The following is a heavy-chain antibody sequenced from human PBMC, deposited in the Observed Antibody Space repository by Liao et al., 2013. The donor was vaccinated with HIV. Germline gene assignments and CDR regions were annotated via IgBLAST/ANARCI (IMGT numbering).Heavy chain of an antibody. CDR2: INHSGST. CDR3: VRRGAVPGAPFDS. CDR1: GGSISSSGYY. Sequence: QLQLQESGPGLVKPSETLSLTCTVSGGSISSSGYYWSWIRQPPGKGLEWIGEINHSGSTNYNPSLKSRVTISVDTSKNQFSLKLSSVTAADTAVYYCVRRGAVPGAPFDSWGQGTLVTVSS. V-gene: IGHV4-39*07. D-gene: IGHD3-10*01. J-gene: IGHJ4*02.